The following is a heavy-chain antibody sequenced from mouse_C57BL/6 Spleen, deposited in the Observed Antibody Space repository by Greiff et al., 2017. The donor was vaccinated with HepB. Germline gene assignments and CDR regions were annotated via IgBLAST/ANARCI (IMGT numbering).Heavy chain of an antibody. Sequence: VMLVESGPELVKPGASVKISCKASGYAFSSSWMNWVKQRPGKGLEWIGRIYPGDGDTNYNGKFKGKATLTADKSSSTAYMQLSSLTSEDSAVYFCARGNYDYDEGFAYWGQGTLVTVSA. CDR2: IYPGDGDT. CDR1: GYAFSSSW. D-gene: IGHD2-4*01. CDR3: ARGNYDYDEGFAY. J-gene: IGHJ3*01. V-gene: IGHV1-82*01.